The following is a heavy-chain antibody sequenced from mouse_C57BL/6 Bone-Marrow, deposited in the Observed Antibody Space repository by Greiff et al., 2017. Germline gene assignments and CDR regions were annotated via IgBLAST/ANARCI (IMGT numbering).Heavy chain of an antibody. CDR2: IDPSDSYT. V-gene: IGHV1-59*01. J-gene: IGHJ3*01. CDR1: GYTFTSYW. CDR3: ARPVYYYGSKGFAY. Sequence: QVQLQQPGAELVRPGTSVKLSCKASGYTFTSYWMHWVKQRPGQGLEWIGVIDPSDSYTNYNQKFKGKATLTVDTSSSTAYMQLSSLTSEDSAVYYCARPVYYYGSKGFAYWGQGTLVTVSA. D-gene: IGHD1-1*01.